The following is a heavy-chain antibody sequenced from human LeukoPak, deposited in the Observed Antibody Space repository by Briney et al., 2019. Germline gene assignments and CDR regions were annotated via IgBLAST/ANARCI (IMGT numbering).Heavy chain of an antibody. CDR1: GGSISSSSYY. CDR2: IYYSGST. D-gene: IGHD3-22*01. V-gene: IGHV4-39*02. Sequence: PSETLSLTCTVSGGSISSSSYYWGWIRQPPGKGLEWIGSIYYSGSTYYNPSLKSRVTISVDTSKNQFSLKLSSVTAADTAVYYCARDRLDSSGYPFFDYWGQGTLVTVSS. CDR3: ARDRLDSSGYPFFDY. J-gene: IGHJ4*02.